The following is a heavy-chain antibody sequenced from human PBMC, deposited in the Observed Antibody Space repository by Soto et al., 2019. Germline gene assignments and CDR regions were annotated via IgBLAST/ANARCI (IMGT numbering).Heavy chain of an antibody. CDR2: INAGNGNT. CDR3: ARGPVLWGMIKFGGVIAHWFDP. J-gene: IGHJ5*02. V-gene: IGHV1-3*01. CDR1: GYTFTSYA. D-gene: IGHD3-16*02. Sequence: QVQLVQSGAEVKKPGASVKVSCKASGYTFTSYAMHWVRQAPGRRLEWMGWINAGNGNTKYSQKFQGRVTITRDTSASTAYMELSSLRSEATAVSYCARGPVLWGMIKFGGVIAHWFDPWGQGTPVTVSS.